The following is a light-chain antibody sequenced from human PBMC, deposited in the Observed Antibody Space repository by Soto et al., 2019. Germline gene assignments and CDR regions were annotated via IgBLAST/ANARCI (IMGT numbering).Light chain of an antibody. CDR2: DAS. CDR1: QSVSSY. CDR3: QQRSNWPAA. J-gene: IGKJ2*01. V-gene: IGKV3-11*01. Sequence: EIVLTQSPATLSLSPGERATLSCRASQSVSSYLAWYQQKPGQAPRLLIYDASNRATGIPARFSGSGSGTDFTLTISSLESEDFAFYYCQQRSNWPAAFGQGTKLEIK.